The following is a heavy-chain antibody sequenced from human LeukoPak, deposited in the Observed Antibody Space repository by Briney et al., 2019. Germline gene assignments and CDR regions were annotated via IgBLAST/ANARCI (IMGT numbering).Heavy chain of an antibody. Sequence: GESLKISCKGSGYSFTSYWIGWVRQMPGKGLEWMGIIYPGDSDTRYSPSFQGQVTISADKSISTAYLQWSSLKASDTAMYYCARPLLYCSGGSCYGYYFDYWGQGTLVTVSS. J-gene: IGHJ4*02. CDR1: GYSFTSYW. CDR3: ARPLLYCSGGSCYGYYFDY. D-gene: IGHD2-15*01. V-gene: IGHV5-51*01. CDR2: IYPGDSDT.